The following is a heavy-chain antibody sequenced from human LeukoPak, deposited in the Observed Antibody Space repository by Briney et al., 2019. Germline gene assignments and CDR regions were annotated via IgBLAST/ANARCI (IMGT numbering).Heavy chain of an antibody. CDR1: GGSISSGSYY. V-gene: IGHV4-61*02. CDR3: ARDILGYCRSTSCLHAFGI. D-gene: IGHD2-2*01. Sequence: SETLSLTCTDSGGSISSGSYYWSGIRQPAGKGVEWIGRIYTSGSTNYNPSLKSRVTISVDTSKNQFSLKLSSVTAADTAVYYCARDILGYCRSTSCLHAFGIWGQGTMVTVSS. J-gene: IGHJ3*02. CDR2: IYTSGST.